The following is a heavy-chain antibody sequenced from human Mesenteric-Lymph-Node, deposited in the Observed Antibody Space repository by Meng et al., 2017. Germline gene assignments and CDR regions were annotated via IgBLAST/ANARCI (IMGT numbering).Heavy chain of an antibody. Sequence: GESLKISCAASGFTFSSYWMHWVRQAPGKGLVWVSRINSDGSSTSYADSVKGRFTISRDNAKNSLYLQMNSLRAEDTAVYYCARASFARYDILTGYYPFDYWGQGTLVTVSS. D-gene: IGHD3-9*01. CDR3: ARASFARYDILTGYYPFDY. V-gene: IGHV3-74*01. J-gene: IGHJ4*02. CDR1: GFTFSSYW. CDR2: INSDGSST.